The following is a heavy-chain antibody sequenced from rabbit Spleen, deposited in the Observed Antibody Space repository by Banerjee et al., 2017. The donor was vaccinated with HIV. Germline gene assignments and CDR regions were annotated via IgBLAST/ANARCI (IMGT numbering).Heavy chain of an antibody. CDR2: IEVGSSGFS. V-gene: IGHV1S40*01. J-gene: IGHJ6*01. Sequence: QSLEESGGDLVTPGASLTLTCTASGFSFSSSDWIYCVRHAPGKGLEWIACIEVGSSGFSYFATWAKGRFTISETSSTTVTLQVTRLTAADTAIYFCARDTSTSFSSYGMDLWGPGTLVTVS. CDR3: ARDTSTSFSSYGMDL. D-gene: IGHD1-1*01. CDR1: GFSFSSSDW.